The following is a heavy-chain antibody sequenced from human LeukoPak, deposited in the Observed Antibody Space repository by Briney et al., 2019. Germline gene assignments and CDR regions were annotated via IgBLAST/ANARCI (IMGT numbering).Heavy chain of an antibody. D-gene: IGHD5-12*01. CDR2: IYYSGST. V-gene: IGHV4-39*01. CDR3: ARQRSGYDSFFDY. J-gene: IGHJ4*02. CDR1: GGSISSSSYY. Sequence: SETLSLTCTVSGGSISSSSYYWGWIRQPPGKGLEWIGSIYYSGSTYYNPSLKSRVTISVDTSKNQFSLKLSSVTAADTAVYYCARQRSGYDSFFDYWGQGTLVTVSS.